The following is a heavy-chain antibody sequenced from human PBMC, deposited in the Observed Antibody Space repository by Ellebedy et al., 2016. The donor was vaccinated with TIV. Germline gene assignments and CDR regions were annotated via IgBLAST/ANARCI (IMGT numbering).Heavy chain of an antibody. CDR1: GFTVSSNY. D-gene: IGHD2-2*01. Sequence: GESLKISXAASGFTVSSNYMSWVRQAPGKGLEWVSVIYSGGSTYYADSVKGRFTISRDNSKNTLYLQMNSLRAEDTAVYYCAKDQEIVVVPAAMADYWGQGTLVTVSS. V-gene: IGHV3-53*01. J-gene: IGHJ4*02. CDR2: IYSGGST. CDR3: AKDQEIVVVPAAMADY.